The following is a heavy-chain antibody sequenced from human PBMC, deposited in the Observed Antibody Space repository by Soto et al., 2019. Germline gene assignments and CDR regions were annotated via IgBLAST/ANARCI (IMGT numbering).Heavy chain of an antibody. CDR1: GGTIRSSIYY. J-gene: IGHJ5*02. CDR2: IDYSGST. Sequence: SETLSLTCTVSGGTIRSSIYYWAWIRQPPGKGLEWIGSIDYSGSTYYNPSLKSRVTISVDTSKNHFSLKLGSVTAADTALYYCSRRAPEGFDLWGQGTLVTVSS. CDR3: SRRAPEGFDL. V-gene: IGHV4-39*02.